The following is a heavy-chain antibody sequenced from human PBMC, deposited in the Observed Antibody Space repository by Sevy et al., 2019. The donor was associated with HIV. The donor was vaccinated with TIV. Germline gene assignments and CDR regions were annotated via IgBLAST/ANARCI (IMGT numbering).Heavy chain of an antibody. CDR2: ISQDGNYK. V-gene: IGHV3-30-3*01. CDR3: ARLFSCGGDCYYLDY. CDR1: GFTFSNYD. Sequence: GESLKISCAASGFTFSNYDMHWVRQAPGKGLEWVAVISQDGNYKNYADSVKVRFTISRDDFKNTLYLQMSSLRPEDTAVYFCARLFSCGGDCYYLDYWGQGALVTVSS. J-gene: IGHJ4*02. D-gene: IGHD2-21*02.